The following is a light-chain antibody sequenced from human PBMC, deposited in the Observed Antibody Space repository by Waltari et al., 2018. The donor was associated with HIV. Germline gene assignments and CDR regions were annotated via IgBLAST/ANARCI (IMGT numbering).Light chain of an antibody. J-gene: IGKJ2*01. CDR1: QTVTGSH. CDR3: HQYADSPRT. V-gene: IGKV3-20*01. Sequence: EIVLTQSPGTLSLSPGDSATLSCRAGQTVTGSHLAWYQQRPGQAPRLLISETSSRATGIPDRFSGSGSGTDFTLTISRLEPEDFAVYYCHQYADSPRTFGQGTKLEIK. CDR2: ETS.